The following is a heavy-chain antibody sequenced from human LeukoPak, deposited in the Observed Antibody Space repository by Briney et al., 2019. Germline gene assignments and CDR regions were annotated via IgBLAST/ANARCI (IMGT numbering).Heavy chain of an antibody. CDR1: GFPVSSNY. V-gene: IGHV3-53*01. CDR3: ARVHNYYDSSGYEINWFDP. J-gene: IGHJ5*02. Sequence: PGGSLRLSCAASGFPVSSNYMSWVRQAPGKGLEWVSVIYSGGSTYYADSVKGRFTISRDNSKNTLYLQMNSLRAEDTAVYYCARVHNYYDSSGYEINWFDPWGQGTLVTVSS. D-gene: IGHD3-22*01. CDR2: IYSGGST.